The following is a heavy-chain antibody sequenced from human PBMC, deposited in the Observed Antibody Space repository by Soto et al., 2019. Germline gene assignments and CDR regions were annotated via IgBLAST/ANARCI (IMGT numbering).Heavy chain of an antibody. V-gene: IGHV4-31*02. Sequence: PSETLSLTCIVSGAALNSGNYYWVWIRHVPGKGLEWIGHIYVTGAVDYNPSLRDRITISQDTSERQFSLNLRLVTAADTAVYYCARLRIATNNYKWFDPWGQGTLVTVSS. CDR3: ARLRIATNNYKWFDP. J-gene: IGHJ5*02. CDR2: IYVTGAV. CDR1: GAALNSGNYY. D-gene: IGHD2-21*01.